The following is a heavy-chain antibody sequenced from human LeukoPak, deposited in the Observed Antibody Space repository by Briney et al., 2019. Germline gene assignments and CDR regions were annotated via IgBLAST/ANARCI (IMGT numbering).Heavy chain of an antibody. D-gene: IGHD6-13*01. CDR3: ARDSSSWSITFDY. J-gene: IGHJ4*02. CDR2: ISSSGSTI. V-gene: IGHV3-48*03. CDR1: GFTFSSYE. Sequence: GGSLRPSCAAYGFTFSSYEMNWVRQAPGKGLEWVSYISSSGSTIYYADSVKGRFTISRDNAKNSLYLQMNSLRAEDTAVYYCARDSSSWSITFDYWGQGTLVTVSS.